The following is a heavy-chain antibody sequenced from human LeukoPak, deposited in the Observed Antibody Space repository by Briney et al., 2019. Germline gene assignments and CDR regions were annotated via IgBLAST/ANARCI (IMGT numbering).Heavy chain of an antibody. D-gene: IGHD3-3*01. J-gene: IGHJ4*02. CDR3: GRSESDFFVDY. CDR2: IIPVLRRT. Sequence: SAKVSCKASGGTSSSYTIVWVRQAPGQGLELMGRIIPVLRRTHYAQKFQDRVTLTADRITTTAYMELRSLRSEDTAMYYCGRSESDFFVDYWGQGTLVTVSS. CDR1: GGTSSSYT. V-gene: IGHV1-69*02.